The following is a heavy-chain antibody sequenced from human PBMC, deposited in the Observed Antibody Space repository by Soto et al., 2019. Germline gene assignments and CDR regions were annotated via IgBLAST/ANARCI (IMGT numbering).Heavy chain of an antibody. Sequence: GRPLRDSCGASGFTFSNYAMSLIRKAPGKGLEWVSAISGSGGSTYYADSVKGRFTISRDNSKNTLYLQMNSLRAEDTAVYYCAKDEFCSSTSCHKNYWGQGTLVTVSS. D-gene: IGHD2-2*01. CDR3: AKDEFCSSTSCHKNY. CDR1: GFTFSNYA. CDR2: ISGSGGST. V-gene: IGHV3-23*01. J-gene: IGHJ4*02.